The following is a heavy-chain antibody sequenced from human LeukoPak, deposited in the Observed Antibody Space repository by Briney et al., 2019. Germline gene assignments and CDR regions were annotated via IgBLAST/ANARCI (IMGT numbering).Heavy chain of an antibody. CDR2: INPNSGGT. CDR1: GYTFTGYY. CDR3: AREGAVAGINWFDP. V-gene: IGHV1-2*02. D-gene: IGHD6-19*01. J-gene: IGHJ5*02. Sequence: ASMKVSCKASGYTFTGYYMHWVRQAPGQGLEWMGWINPNSGGTNYAQKFQGRVTMTRDTSISTAYMELSRLRSDDTAVYYCAREGAVAGINWFDPWGQGTLVTVSS.